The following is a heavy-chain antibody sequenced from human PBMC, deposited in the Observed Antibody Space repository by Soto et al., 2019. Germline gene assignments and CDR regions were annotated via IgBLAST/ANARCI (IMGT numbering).Heavy chain of an antibody. CDR1: GFSLTSTAVG. Sequence: QITLKESGPTLVKPTQTLTLTCTFSGFSLTSTAVGVNWIRQPPGKALEWLALIYWDDNNQYNPSLKSRLTGTKDTSKNQVVLTMTNMDPVDTATYYCAHGSGWLSDYWGQGTLVTVSS. CDR3: AHGSGWLSDY. CDR2: IYWDDNN. J-gene: IGHJ4*02. D-gene: IGHD6-19*01. V-gene: IGHV2-5*02.